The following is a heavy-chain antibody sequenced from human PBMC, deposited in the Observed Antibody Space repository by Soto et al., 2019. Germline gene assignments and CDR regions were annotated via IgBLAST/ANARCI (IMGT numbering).Heavy chain of an antibody. CDR3: ARDRSIAAADTFDY. J-gene: IGHJ4*02. CDR1: GFAFSSYA. Sequence: GGSLRLSCAASGFAFSSYATHWVRQAPGKGLEWVTVTSYDGSNKYYADSVRGRFTISRDNSKNTLYLQMNSLRAEGTAVYYCARDRSIAAADTFDYWGQGTLVTVSS. CDR2: TSYDGSNK. V-gene: IGHV3-30*04. D-gene: IGHD6-13*01.